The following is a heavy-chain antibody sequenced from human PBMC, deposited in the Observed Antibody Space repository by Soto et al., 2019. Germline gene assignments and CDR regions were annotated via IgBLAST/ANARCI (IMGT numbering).Heavy chain of an antibody. V-gene: IGHV3-7*01. CDR2: IKQDGSEK. J-gene: IGHJ4*02. CDR3: ARDKNYYGSGSYH. Sequence: GGSLRLSCAASGFTFSSYWMSWVRKDTGKGLEWVANIKQDGSEKYYVDPVKGRFTISRDNAKNSLYLQMNSLRAEDTAVYYCARDKNYYGSGSYHWGQGTLVTVSS. D-gene: IGHD3-10*01. CDR1: GFTFSSYW.